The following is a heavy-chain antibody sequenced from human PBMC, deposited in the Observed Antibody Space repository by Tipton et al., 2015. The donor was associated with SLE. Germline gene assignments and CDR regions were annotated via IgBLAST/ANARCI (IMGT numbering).Heavy chain of an antibody. Sequence: TLSLTCSASGDSISSGGYSWSWIRQPPGKGLEWIGYIYHSGSTYYNPSLKSRVTVSIDRSKNQFSLKLNSVTAADTAVYYCATSPYYYDRSGYYYLKWFDPWGQGTLVTVSS. J-gene: IGHJ5*02. CDR1: GDSISSGGYS. D-gene: IGHD3-22*01. CDR3: ATSPYYYDRSGYYYLKWFDP. V-gene: IGHV4-30-2*01. CDR2: IYHSGST.